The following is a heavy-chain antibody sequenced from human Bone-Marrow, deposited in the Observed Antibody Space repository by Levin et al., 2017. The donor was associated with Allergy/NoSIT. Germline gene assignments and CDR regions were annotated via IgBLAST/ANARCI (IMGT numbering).Heavy chain of an antibody. V-gene: IGHV3-21*01. CDR1: GFTFSTYD. Sequence: PGGSLRLSCAASGFTFSTYDMNWVRQAPGKGLEWVSSISSSSSYMFYADSVKGRFTISRDSATNSLYLQMNSLRAEDTAVYYCARDATVTTRYYYYYMDVWGKGTTVTVSS. CDR3: ARDATVTTRYYYYYMDV. J-gene: IGHJ6*03. CDR2: ISSSSSYM. D-gene: IGHD4-17*01.